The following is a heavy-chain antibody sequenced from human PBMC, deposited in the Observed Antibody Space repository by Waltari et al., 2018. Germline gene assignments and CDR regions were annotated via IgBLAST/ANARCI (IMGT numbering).Heavy chain of an antibody. J-gene: IGHJ3*02. D-gene: IGHD6-6*01. CDR1: GYSFTSYW. CDR2: SYHGDSDT. CDR3: ARPRYSSSPEDAFDI. Sequence: EVQLVQSGAEVKKPGESLKISCKGSGYSFTSYWIGWVRQMPGKGLEWMGISYHGDSDTRYSPSLQGQVTISADKSISTAYLQWSSLKASDTAMYYCARPRYSSSPEDAFDIWGQGTMVTVSS. V-gene: IGHV5-51*01.